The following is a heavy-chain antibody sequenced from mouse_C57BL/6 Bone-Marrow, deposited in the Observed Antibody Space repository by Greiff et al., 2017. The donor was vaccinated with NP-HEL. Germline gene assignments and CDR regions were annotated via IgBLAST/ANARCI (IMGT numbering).Heavy chain of an antibody. CDR3: TRGYGNYYAMDY. CDR2: ISSGGDYI. Sequence: EVKVVESGEGLVKPGGSLKLSCAASGFTFSSYAMSWVRQTPEKRLEWVAYISSGGDYIYYADTVKGRFTISRDNARNTLYLQMSSLKSEDTDMYYCTRGYGNYYAMDYWGQGTSVTVSS. J-gene: IGHJ4*01. D-gene: IGHD1-1*01. CDR1: GFTFSSYA. V-gene: IGHV5-9-1*02.